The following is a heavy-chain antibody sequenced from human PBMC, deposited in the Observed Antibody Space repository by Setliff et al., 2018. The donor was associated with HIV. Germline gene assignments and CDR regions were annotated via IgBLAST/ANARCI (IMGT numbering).Heavy chain of an antibody. CDR1: GFTFSSYS. Sequence: GGSLRLSCAASGFTFSSYSMNWVRQAPGKGLEWVSSISGSSSYIYYADSVKGRFTISRDNAKNSLYLQMNSLRTEDTAVYYCARNLYSSRWSPLDYWGQGTLVTVSS. V-gene: IGHV3-21*01. CDR3: ARNLYSSRWSPLDY. D-gene: IGHD6-13*01. J-gene: IGHJ4*02. CDR2: ISGSSSYI.